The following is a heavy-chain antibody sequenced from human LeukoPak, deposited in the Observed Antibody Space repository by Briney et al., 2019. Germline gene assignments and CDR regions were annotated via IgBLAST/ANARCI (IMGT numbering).Heavy chain of an antibody. Sequence: GGSLRLSCGASGFTFSNYWMSWVRQVPGKGLVWVSRINRDGSTTSYADSVKGRFTISRDNAKNTLNLQMNSLRGEDTAVYYCARVFDSYYYGSGKFDYWGLGTLVTVSS. D-gene: IGHD2/OR15-2a*01. CDR1: GFTFSNYW. CDR3: ARVFDSYYYGSGKFDY. J-gene: IGHJ4*02. CDR2: INRDGSTT. V-gene: IGHV3-74*01.